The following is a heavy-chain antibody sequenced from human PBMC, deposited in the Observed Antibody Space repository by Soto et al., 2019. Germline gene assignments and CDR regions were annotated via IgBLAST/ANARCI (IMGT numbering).Heavy chain of an antibody. D-gene: IGHD4-17*01. CDR1: GYSISSGYY. V-gene: IGHV4-38-2*01. CDR2: FYPSGST. Sequence: PSETLSLTCAVSGYSISSGYYWGWIRQPPGKGLEWIGSFYPSGSTYYNPSLKRRVTISVDTSKNQFSLKLGSVTAADTAVYYCGRSAAGYGANFLGWFVPGGQGTLVTVSS. J-gene: IGHJ5*02. CDR3: GRSAAGYGANFLGWFVP.